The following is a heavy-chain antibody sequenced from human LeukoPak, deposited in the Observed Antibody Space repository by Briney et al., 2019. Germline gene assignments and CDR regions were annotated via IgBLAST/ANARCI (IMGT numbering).Heavy chain of an antibody. D-gene: IGHD1-7*01. Sequence: PGRSLRLSCAASGFTFSSYGMHWVRQAPGKGLEWVAVIWYDGSNKYYADSVKGRFTISRDNSKNTLYLQMNSLRAEDTALYYCAKDPSGTTALNQNYWGQGTLVTVSS. CDR3: AKDPSGTTALNQNY. CDR1: GFTFSSYG. CDR2: IWYDGSNK. J-gene: IGHJ4*02. V-gene: IGHV3-33*06.